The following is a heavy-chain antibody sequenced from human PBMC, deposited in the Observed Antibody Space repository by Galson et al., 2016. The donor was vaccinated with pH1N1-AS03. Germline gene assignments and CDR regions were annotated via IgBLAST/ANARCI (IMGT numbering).Heavy chain of an antibody. D-gene: IGHD4-23*01. CDR2: ISSRSSGK. V-gene: IGHV3-48*01. Sequence: SLRLSCAASGSTFSAYSMNWFRQAPGKGLEWVSHISSRSSGKYYADSVTGRFTVSRDDAENSLYLQMNSLRVEDTAVYFCARDLRAVADPYWGQGTLVTVSS. J-gene: IGHJ4*02. CDR1: GSTFSAYS. CDR3: ARDLRAVADPY.